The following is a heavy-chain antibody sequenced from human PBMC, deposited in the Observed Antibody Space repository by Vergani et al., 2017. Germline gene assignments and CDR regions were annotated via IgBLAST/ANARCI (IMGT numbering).Heavy chain of an antibody. CDR2: IRYDGSNK. D-gene: IGHD2-2*01. Sequence: VQMVESGGGLVKPGGSLRLSCVASGFTFSHYSMNWVRQAPGKGLEWVAFIRYDGSNKYYADSVKGRFTISRDNSKNTLYLQMNSLRAEDTAVYYCANVPAAIPRTVYYYGMDVWGQGTTVTVSS. CDR1: GFTFSHYS. CDR3: ANVPAAIPRTVYYYGMDV. J-gene: IGHJ6*02. V-gene: IGHV3-30*02.